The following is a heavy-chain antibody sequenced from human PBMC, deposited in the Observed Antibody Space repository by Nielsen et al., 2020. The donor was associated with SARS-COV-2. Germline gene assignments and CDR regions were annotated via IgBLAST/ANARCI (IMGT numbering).Heavy chain of an antibody. Sequence: ASVQVSCKASVYTFTSYGISWVRQAPGQGLEWMGWISSYNGNTNYAQKLQGRVTMTTDTSTSTAYMELRSLRSDDTAVYYCARDTPYSSSHYYYYYMDVWGKGTTVTVSS. D-gene: IGHD6-6*01. J-gene: IGHJ6*03. CDR1: VYTFTSYG. CDR2: ISSYNGNT. V-gene: IGHV1-18*04. CDR3: ARDTPYSSSHYYYYYMDV.